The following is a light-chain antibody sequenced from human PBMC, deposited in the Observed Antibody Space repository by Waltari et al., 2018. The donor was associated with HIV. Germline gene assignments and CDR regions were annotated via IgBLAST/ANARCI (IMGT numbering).Light chain of an antibody. Sequence: QSVLTQPPSASGTPGQRVTISCSGSSSNIATNTVNWYQQLPGTAPKLLIYTNNRRPSGVPARCSGSKSGTSASLAISGLQSDDDADYYCATWDDSLNGWVFGGGTRLTVL. J-gene: IGLJ3*02. CDR3: ATWDDSLNGWV. CDR1: SSNIATNT. V-gene: IGLV1-44*01. CDR2: TNN.